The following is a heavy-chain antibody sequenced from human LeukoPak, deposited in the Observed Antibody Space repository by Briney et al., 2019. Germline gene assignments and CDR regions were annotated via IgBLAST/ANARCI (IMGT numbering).Heavy chain of an antibody. V-gene: IGHV3-21*01. CDR2: VSSNVNKM. CDR1: GFTFSSHT. CDR3: ARASGSFDY. Sequence: GGSLRLSCAASGFTFSSHTMNWVRQAPGKGLEWVACVSSNVNKMYYAESVRGRFTVSRDDSKNTLYLQMNSLRAEDSAVYYCARASGSFDYWGQGTLVTVSS. J-gene: IGHJ4*02. D-gene: IGHD1-26*01.